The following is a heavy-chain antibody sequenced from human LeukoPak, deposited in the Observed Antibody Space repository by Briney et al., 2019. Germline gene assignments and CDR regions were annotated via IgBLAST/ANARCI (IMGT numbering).Heavy chain of an antibody. Sequence: ASVKVSCKASGCTFTGYYMHWVRQAPGQGLEWVGWINPNSGGTNYAQKFQGRVTMTRDTSISTAYMELSRLRSDDTAVYYCARAKSRGVIITSPLGYWGQGTLVTVSS. CDR2: INPNSGGT. V-gene: IGHV1-2*02. CDR1: GCTFTGYY. CDR3: ARAKSRGVIITSPLGY. J-gene: IGHJ4*02. D-gene: IGHD3-10*01.